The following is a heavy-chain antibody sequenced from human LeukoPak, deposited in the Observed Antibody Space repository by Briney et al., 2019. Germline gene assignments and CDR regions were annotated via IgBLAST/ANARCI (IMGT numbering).Heavy chain of an antibody. CDR2: IYYSVTT. CDR1: GDSISTNNYY. J-gene: IGHJ4*02. D-gene: IGHD6-19*01. CDR3: ARRRGIGLYYFDY. Sequence: SETLSLTCTVSGDSISTNNYYWTWIRQPPGKGLEWIGTIYYSVTTYYNPSLKSRFTISVDTSRNQFSLRLSSVTAADTAVYYCARRRGIGLYYFDYWGQGALVTVSS. V-gene: IGHV4-39*01.